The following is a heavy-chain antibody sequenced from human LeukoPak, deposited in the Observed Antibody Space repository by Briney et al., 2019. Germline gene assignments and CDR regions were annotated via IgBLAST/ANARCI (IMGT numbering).Heavy chain of an antibody. Sequence: PAETLCLTCAAYGGSFSGYNWSWIRQPPGKGLEWIGEINHSGSTNYNPSLKRRVTISVDPSKNQFSLRLSSVTAADTAVYYCAREGAYYDGSGYLYLFDYWGQGTLVTVSS. V-gene: IGHV4-34*01. CDR1: GGSFSGYN. CDR3: AREGAYYDGSGYLYLFDY. D-gene: IGHD3-22*01. J-gene: IGHJ4*02. CDR2: INHSGST.